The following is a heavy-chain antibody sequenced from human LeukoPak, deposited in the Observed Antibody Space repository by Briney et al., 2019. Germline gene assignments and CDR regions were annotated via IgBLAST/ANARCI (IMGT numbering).Heavy chain of an antibody. CDR3: ARHRRDQPFDY. J-gene: IGHJ4*02. D-gene: IGHD1-14*01. CDR2: IYPSDSDT. Sequence: GESLKISCKGSGYSFNTYWIGWVRQMPGKGLEWMGTIYPSDSDTRYSPSFQGHVTISADKSIDTAYLQWSSLKASDTAMYYCARHRRDQPFDYWGQGTLVTVSS. CDR1: GYSFNTYW. V-gene: IGHV5-51*01.